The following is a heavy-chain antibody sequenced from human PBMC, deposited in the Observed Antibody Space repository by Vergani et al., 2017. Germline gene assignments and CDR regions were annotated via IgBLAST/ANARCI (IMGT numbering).Heavy chain of an antibody. Sequence: QLQLQESGPGLVKPSETLSLTCTVSGGSISSSSYYWGWIRQPLGKGLGWIGSIYYSGSTYYNPSLKSRVTISVDTSKNQFSLKLSSVTAADTAVYYCARHYCSGGSCYPALMGYWGQGTLVTVSS. D-gene: IGHD2-15*01. CDR3: ARHYCSGGSCYPALMGY. V-gene: IGHV4-39*01. CDR1: GGSISSSSYY. CDR2: IYYSGST. J-gene: IGHJ4*02.